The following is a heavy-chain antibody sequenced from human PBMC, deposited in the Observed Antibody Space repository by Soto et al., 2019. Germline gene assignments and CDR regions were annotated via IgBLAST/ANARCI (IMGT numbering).Heavy chain of an antibody. CDR1: GFSLSTSGVG. J-gene: IGHJ5*02. D-gene: IGHD5-12*01. CDR2: IYWNDDK. CDR3: AHRPPLATVEPKHWFDP. Sequence: QITLKESGPTLVKPTQTLTLTCTFSGFSLSTSGVGVGWIRQPPGKALEWLALIYWNDDKRYSPCLKSRLTITKCTSQSEVVLTMTNMDPVDTATYYCAHRPPLATVEPKHWFDPCGEGTLVTVSS. V-gene: IGHV2-5*01.